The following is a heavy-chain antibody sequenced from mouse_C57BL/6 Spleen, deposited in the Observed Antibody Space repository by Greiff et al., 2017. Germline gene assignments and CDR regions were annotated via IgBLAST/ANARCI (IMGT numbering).Heavy chain of an antibody. V-gene: IGHV3-6*01. CDR2: ISYGGSN. CDR3: AREGGWFAY. J-gene: IGHJ3*01. Sequence: ESGPGLVKPSQSLSLTCSVTGYSITSGYYWNWIRQFPGNKLEWMGYISYGGSNNYNPSLKNRISITRDTSKNQFFLKLNSVTTEDTATYYCAREGGWFAYWGQGTLVTVSA. CDR1: GYSITSGYY.